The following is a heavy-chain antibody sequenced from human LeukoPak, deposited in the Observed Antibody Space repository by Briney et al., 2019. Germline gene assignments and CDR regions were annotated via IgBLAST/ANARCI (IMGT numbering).Heavy chain of an antibody. CDR3: ARDGSSGWYVSFESDYYYYYMDV. V-gene: IGHV3-20*04. J-gene: IGHJ6*03. CDR1: GFTFDDYG. CDR2: INWNGGGT. Sequence: PGGSLRLSCAASGFTFDDYGMSWVRQAPGKGLEWVSGINWNGGGTGYADSVKGRFTISRDNAKNSLYLQMNSLRAEDTALYYCARDGSSGWYVSFESDYYYYYMDVWGKGTTVTVSS. D-gene: IGHD6-19*01.